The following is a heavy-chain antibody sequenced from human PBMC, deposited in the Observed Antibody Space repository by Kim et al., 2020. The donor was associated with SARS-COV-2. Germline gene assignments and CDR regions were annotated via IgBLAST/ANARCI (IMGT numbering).Heavy chain of an antibody. CDR2: INHSGST. Sequence: SETLSLTCAVYGGSFSGYYWSWIRQPPGKGLEWIGEINHSGSTNYNPSLKSRVTISVDTSKNQFSLKLSSVTAADTAVYYCARSGYSRKFDYWGQGTLVTVSS. D-gene: IGHD6-13*01. CDR1: GGSFSGYY. J-gene: IGHJ4*02. CDR3: ARSGYSRKFDY. V-gene: IGHV4-34*01.